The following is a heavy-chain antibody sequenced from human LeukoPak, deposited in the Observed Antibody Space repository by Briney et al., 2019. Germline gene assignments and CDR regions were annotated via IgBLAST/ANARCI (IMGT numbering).Heavy chain of an antibody. CDR2: ISAYNGNT. Sequence: ASVKVSCKASGYTFTSYGISWVRHAPGQGLEWMGWISAYNGNTNYAQKLQGRVTMTTDTSTSTAYMELRSLRSDDTAVYYCARVFPGPSGFNWFDPWGQGTLVTVSS. CDR3: ARVFPGPSGFNWFDP. D-gene: IGHD1-7*01. J-gene: IGHJ5*02. CDR1: GYTFTSYG. V-gene: IGHV1-18*01.